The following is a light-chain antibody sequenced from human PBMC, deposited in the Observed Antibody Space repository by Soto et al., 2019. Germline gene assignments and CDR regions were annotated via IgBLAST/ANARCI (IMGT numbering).Light chain of an antibody. CDR3: SSFTSSTTHV. CDR2: DVS. CDR1: SIDIGSYNY. J-gene: IGLJ1*01. Sequence: QSVLTQPASVSGSPGQSITISCTGTSIDIGSYNYVSWYQHHPGKAPKLMIYDVSNRPSGVSNRFSGSKSGNTASLTISGLQAEDEGDYYCSSFTSSTTHVFGTGTKVTV. V-gene: IGLV2-14*03.